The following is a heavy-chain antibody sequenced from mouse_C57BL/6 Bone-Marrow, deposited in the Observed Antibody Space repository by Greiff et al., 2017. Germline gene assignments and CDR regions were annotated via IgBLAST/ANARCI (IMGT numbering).Heavy chain of an antibody. Sequence: VQLQESGAELMKPGASVKLSCKASGSTFTSSWMPWVKQRPGQGLEWIGNIIPSNGGTNYNEKFKSKATLTVDKSSSTAYMQLSSLTSEDAAVYYCAGSNYGFAYWGQGTLVTVSA. D-gene: IGHD2-5*01. J-gene: IGHJ3*01. V-gene: IGHV1-53*01. CDR2: IIPSNGGT. CDR1: GSTFTSSW. CDR3: AGSNYGFAY.